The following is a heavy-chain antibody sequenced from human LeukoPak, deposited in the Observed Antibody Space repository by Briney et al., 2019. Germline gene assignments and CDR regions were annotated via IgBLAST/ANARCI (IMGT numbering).Heavy chain of an antibody. V-gene: IGHV3-53*01. D-gene: IGHD5-18*01. CDR1: GFTVSSYY. CDR3: GRDMGYTYGYPFEY. CDR2: IYSGGNT. Sequence: GGSLRLSCAASGFTVSSYYMSWVRQSRGKGVEWGSFIYSGGNTYYADSVKGRFTISRGNSKNTLDFQMNNLIAEDTAGYYWGRDMGYTYGYPFEYWGQGTLVTVSS. J-gene: IGHJ4*02.